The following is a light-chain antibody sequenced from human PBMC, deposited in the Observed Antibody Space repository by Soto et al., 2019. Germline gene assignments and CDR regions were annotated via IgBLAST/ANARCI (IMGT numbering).Light chain of an antibody. CDR2: DAS. CDR1: QSIGRW. CDR3: QQYNTYSPERT. J-gene: IGKJ1*01. V-gene: IGKV1-5*01. Sequence: DIQMTQSPSTLSAFVGDRVTITGLASQSIGRWLAWYQQKPGKAPKLLIYDASSLESGVPSRFSGSGSGTEFTLTISSLQPDDFATYYCQQYNTYSPERTFGQGTKVDIK.